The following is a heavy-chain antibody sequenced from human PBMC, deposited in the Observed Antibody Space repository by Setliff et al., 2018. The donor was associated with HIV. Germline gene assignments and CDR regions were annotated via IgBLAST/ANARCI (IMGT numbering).Heavy chain of an antibody. CDR2: ISSSGSTI. V-gene: IGHV3-48*03. J-gene: IGHJ1*01. CDR1: VFENNFRKFE. D-gene: IGHD3-3*01. Sequence: GGSLRLSCAASVFENNFRKFEMNWVRQAPGKGLEWISYISSSGSTIYYADSVKGRFTISRDNSKNTLYLQMNSLRAEDTAVYYCARSPYYDFWTGPVEYLQHWGPGTLVTVSS. CDR3: ARSPYYDFWTGPVEYLQH.